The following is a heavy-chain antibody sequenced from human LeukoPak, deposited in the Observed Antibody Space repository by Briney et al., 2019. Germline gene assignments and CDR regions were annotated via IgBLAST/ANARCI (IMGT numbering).Heavy chain of an antibody. CDR2: INPNSGAT. CDR3: ARDYYGSGSYSTDY. Sequence: GASVKVSCKASGYTFTGYQMHWVRQAPGQGLEWMGWINPNSGATNYAQEFQGRVTMTRDTSNGTAYMELSRLRSDDTAVYYCARDYYGSGSYSTDYWGQGTLVTVSS. J-gene: IGHJ4*02. V-gene: IGHV1-2*02. CDR1: GYTFTGYQ. D-gene: IGHD3-10*01.